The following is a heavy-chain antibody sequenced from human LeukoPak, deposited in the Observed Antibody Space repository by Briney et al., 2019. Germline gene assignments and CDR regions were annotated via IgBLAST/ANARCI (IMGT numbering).Heavy chain of an antibody. CDR3: AREERDFWSGYYGLEYYYYYMDV. Sequence: ASVKVSCKASGSTFTSYGISWVRQAPGQGLEWMGGIIPIFGTANYAQKFQGRVTITADKSTSTAYMELSSLRSEDTAVYYCAREERDFWSGYYGLEYYYYYMDVWGKGTTVTVSS. CDR1: GSTFTSYG. CDR2: IIPIFGTA. D-gene: IGHD3-3*01. V-gene: IGHV1-69*06. J-gene: IGHJ6*03.